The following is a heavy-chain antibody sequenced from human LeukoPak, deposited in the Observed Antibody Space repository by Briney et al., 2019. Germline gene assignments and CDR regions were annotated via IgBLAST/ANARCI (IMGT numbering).Heavy chain of an antibody. Sequence: GASVKVSCKASGYTFTGYYMHWVRQAPGQGLEWMGWINPNSGRTNYAQKFQGRVTMTRDTSISTAYMELSRLRSDDTAVYYCARDYSSGWYVLQHWGQGTLVTVSS. J-gene: IGHJ1*01. CDR3: ARDYSSGWYVLQH. CDR2: INPNSGRT. CDR1: GYTFTGYY. V-gene: IGHV1-2*02. D-gene: IGHD6-19*01.